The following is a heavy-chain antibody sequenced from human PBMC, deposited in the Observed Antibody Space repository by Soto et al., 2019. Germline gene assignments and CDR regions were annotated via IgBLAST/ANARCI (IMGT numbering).Heavy chain of an antibody. CDR3: AHTMAPRIFDY. CDR2: IYWDDDK. V-gene: IGHV2-5*02. CDR1: GFSLITSGVG. J-gene: IGHJ4*02. Sequence: QITLKEAGPTLVKPTQTLTLTCGFSGFSLITSGVGVGWIRQPPGKALEWLALIYWDDDKGYSTSLKSRLTITKDTSRNQVVLTMTNMDPADTATYYCAHTMAPRIFDYWGQGTLVTVSS.